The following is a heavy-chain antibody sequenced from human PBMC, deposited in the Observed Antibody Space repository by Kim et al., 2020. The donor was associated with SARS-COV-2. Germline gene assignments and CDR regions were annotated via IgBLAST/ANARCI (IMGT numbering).Heavy chain of an antibody. V-gene: IGHV3-53*01. CDR1: GFSVSSKY. CDR2: IYVDGST. CDR3: TRDVFDGYWN. J-gene: IGHJ4*02. Sequence: GGSLRHSCAASGFSVSSKYMTWVRQAPGKGLEWVSVIYVDGSTYYAASVMGRFTISRDNSKNTLYLQMNSLRAEDTAVYYCTRDVFDGYWNWGQGTLVTVSS. D-gene: IGHD1-1*01.